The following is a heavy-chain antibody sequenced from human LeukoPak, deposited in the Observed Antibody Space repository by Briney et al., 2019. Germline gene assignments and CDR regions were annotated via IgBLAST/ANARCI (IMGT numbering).Heavy chain of an antibody. V-gene: IGHV1-2*02. CDR1: GYTFIGYY. D-gene: IGHD3-10*01. Sequence: RASVKVSCKASGYTFIGYYMHWVRQAPGQGLEWIGWINPNSGGTNYAQKFQGRVNMTRDTSISTAYMELRRLRSDDTAVYYCARVQRWFGEEALDIWGQGTMVTVSS. CDR2: INPNSGGT. J-gene: IGHJ3*02. CDR3: ARVQRWFGEEALDI.